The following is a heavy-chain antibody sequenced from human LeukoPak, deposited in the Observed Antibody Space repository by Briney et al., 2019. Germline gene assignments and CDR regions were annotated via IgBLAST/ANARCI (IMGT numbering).Heavy chain of an antibody. CDR2: INAGNGNT. CDR1: GYTFTSYY. CDR3: ARGIWTSHSVGYYFDN. D-gene: IGHD5/OR15-5a*01. V-gene: IGHV1-3*03. Sequence: ASVKVSCKASGYTFTSYYMHWVRQAPGQRLEWMGWINAGNGNTKYSQKFQDRVTLTRDTSASTAYMELSSLRSEDMAVYYCARGIWTSHSVGYYFDNWGQGTLVTVSS. J-gene: IGHJ4*02.